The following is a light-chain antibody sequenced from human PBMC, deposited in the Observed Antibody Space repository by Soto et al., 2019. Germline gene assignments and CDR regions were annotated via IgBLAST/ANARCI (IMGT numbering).Light chain of an antibody. Sequence: EIVLTQSPGTLSLSPGQRATLSCRASQSVGTYLAWYQQKPGHPPRLLISVASSRATGIPDRFSGSGSGTEFTLTISRVEAEDFAVYYCQQYVAPHPITFGQGTRLDIK. CDR1: QSVGTY. V-gene: IGKV3-20*01. CDR2: VAS. J-gene: IGKJ5*01. CDR3: QQYVAPHPIT.